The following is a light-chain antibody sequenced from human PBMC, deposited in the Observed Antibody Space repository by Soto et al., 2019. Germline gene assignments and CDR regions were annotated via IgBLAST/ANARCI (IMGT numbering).Light chain of an antibody. CDR2: GAS. J-gene: IGKJ1*01. CDR3: QQYGSSPPWT. Sequence: EIVLTQSPGTLSLSPGERATLSCRASQSVSSSYLSWYQQKPGQAPRLRIYGASSRATGIPDRFSGSGSGKDFTLTISRLEPEDFAVYYCQQYGSSPPWTFGQGTKVEIK. CDR1: QSVSSSY. V-gene: IGKV3-20*01.